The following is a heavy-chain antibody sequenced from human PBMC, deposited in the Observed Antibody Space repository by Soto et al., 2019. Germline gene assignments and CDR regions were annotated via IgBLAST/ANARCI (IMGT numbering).Heavy chain of an antibody. CDR3: ARGDDSSGYGNSY. CDR2: IYYSGST. J-gene: IGHJ4*02. V-gene: IGHV4-59*01. CDR1: GGSISSYY. D-gene: IGHD3-22*01. Sequence: SSTLALTCSVSGGSISSYYRSWIRQPPGKGLEWIGYIYYSGSTNYNPSLKSRFTISVDTSKNQFSLKLSSVTAADTAVYYCARGDDSSGYGNSYWGQGTLVTVSS.